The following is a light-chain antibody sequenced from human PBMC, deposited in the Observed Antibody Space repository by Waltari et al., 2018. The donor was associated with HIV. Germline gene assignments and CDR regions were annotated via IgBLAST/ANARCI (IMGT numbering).Light chain of an antibody. CDR3: ASWDDKLDGWV. V-gene: IGLV1-44*01. CDR1: YSTIRSNT. CDR2: NND. J-gene: IGLJ3*02. Sequence: QSLLPQPPSASGTPGQRVTISCSGSYSTIRSNTVNWHQQLPGSAPRALIYNNDQRPSGVPYRFSGSKSGTSASLAISGLQSEDQGDYYCASWDDKLDGWVFGGGTRLTVL.